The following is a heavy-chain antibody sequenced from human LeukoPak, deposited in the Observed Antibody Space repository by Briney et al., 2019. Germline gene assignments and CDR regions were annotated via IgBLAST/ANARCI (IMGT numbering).Heavy chain of an antibody. D-gene: IGHD4-17*01. CDR1: GGTFSSYA. CDR3: ARDDYGDYVFDP. V-gene: IGHV1-69*06. J-gene: IGHJ5*02. Sequence: ASVKVSCKASGGTFSSYAISWVRQAPGQGLEWMGGIIPIFGTANYAQKFQGRVTITADKSTSTAYMELSSLRSEDTAVYYCARDDYGDYVFDPWGQGTLVTVSS. CDR2: IIPIFGTA.